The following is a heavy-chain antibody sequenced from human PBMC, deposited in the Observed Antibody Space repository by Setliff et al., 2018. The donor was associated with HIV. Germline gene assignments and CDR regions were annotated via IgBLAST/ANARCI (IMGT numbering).Heavy chain of an antibody. J-gene: IGHJ4*02. D-gene: IGHD3-22*01. CDR2: LYGSGDT. CDR3: ARVRLYNSALDY. V-gene: IGHV3-66*02. Sequence: GGSLRLSCAASGFTLSNTYMAWVRQAPGKRPEWVSTLYGSGDTYHADSVKGRFTLSRDTSKNTLSLQMNTLRPEDTAVYFCARVRLYNSALDYWGQGTLVTVSS. CDR1: GFTLSNTY.